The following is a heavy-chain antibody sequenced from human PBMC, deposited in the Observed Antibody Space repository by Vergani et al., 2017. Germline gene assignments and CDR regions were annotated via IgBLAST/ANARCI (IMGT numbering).Heavy chain of an antibody. D-gene: IGHD4-11*01. J-gene: IGHJ6*03. CDR3: ARIQGSNIYYYYYYIDV. CDR1: GFTFSSYW. Sequence: EVQLVESGGGLVQPGGSLRLSCAASGFTFSSYWMSWVRQAPGKGLEWVANIKQDGSEKYYVDSVKGRFTISRDNAKNSLYLQMNSLRAEDTAVYYCARIQGSNIYYYYYYIDVWGKGTTVTVSS. CDR2: IKQDGSEK. V-gene: IGHV3-7*01.